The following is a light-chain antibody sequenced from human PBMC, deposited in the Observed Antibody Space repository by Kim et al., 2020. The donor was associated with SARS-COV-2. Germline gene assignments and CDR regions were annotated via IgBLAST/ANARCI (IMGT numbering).Light chain of an antibody. V-gene: IGLV3-21*04. CDR2: FDN. Sequence: GKTATITCGENNVGSKSVHWYQQKPGQAPMLVISFDNDRPSGIPERFSGSNSGNTATLSITRVEVGDEADYYCQVWDTSSDHMVFGGGTQLTVL. CDR3: QVWDTSSDHMV. J-gene: IGLJ2*01. CDR1: NVGSKS.